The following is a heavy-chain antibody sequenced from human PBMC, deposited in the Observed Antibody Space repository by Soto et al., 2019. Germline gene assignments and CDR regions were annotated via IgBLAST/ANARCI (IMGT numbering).Heavy chain of an antibody. D-gene: IGHD3-10*01. CDR3: ARVLDYYGTSDSDM. V-gene: IGHV3-53*01. CDR1: GFTVSSNY. J-gene: IGHJ3*02. CDR2: IYSGGST. Sequence: GGSLRLSCAASGFTVSSNYMSWVRQAPGKGLEWVSVIYSGGSTYYADSVKGRFTISRDNSKNTLYLQMNSLRAEDTAVYYCARVLDYYGTSDSDMWGQVTMLTVS.